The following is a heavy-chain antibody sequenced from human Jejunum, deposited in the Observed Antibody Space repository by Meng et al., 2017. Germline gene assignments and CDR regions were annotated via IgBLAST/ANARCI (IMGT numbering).Heavy chain of an antibody. CDR3: AREGVLAGSDY. D-gene: IGHD2-8*02. CDR1: GFIFNNYW. Sequence: GESLKISCAASGFIFNNYWMSWVRQAPGKGLEWVANIKQDGSERNYVDSVRGRFTISRDNAGSSLYLHLNTLRAEDTAVYFCAREGVLAGSDYWGQGTLVTVSS. CDR2: IKQDGSER. J-gene: IGHJ4*02. V-gene: IGHV3-7*01.